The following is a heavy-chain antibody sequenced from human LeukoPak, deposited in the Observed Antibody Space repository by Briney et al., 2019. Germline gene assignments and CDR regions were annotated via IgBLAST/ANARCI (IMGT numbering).Heavy chain of an antibody. Sequence: ASVKVSCKASGYPFTGYCILWVRQAPGQGLEWMGWVNPYNGGTNYAQKFQGRVTMTSDTSISTAFMELSSLTSDDTAVYYCARSYYDSSGDYGAYWGQGTLVTVSS. D-gene: IGHD3-22*01. J-gene: IGHJ4*02. CDR3: ARSYYDSSGDYGAY. V-gene: IGHV1-2*02. CDR2: VNPYNGGT. CDR1: GYPFTGYC.